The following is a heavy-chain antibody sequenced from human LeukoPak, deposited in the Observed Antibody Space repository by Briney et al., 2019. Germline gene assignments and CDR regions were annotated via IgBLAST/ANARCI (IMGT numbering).Heavy chain of an antibody. Sequence: GGSLRLSCAASGFTFSSYAMSWVRQAPGKGLEWVSAISGSGGSTYYADSVKGRFTISRDNSKNTLYLQMNSLRAEDTAVYYCAKSHTSYSSSWSVSYYFDSWGQGALVTVSS. V-gene: IGHV3-23*01. CDR2: ISGSGGST. CDR1: GFTFSSYA. D-gene: IGHD6-13*01. J-gene: IGHJ4*02. CDR3: AKSHTSYSSSWSVSYYFDS.